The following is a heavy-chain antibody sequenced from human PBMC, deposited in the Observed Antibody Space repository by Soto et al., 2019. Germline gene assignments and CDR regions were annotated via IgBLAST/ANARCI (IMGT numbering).Heavy chain of an antibody. CDR1: GFSFSTSQVG. V-gene: IGHV2-5*02. Sequence: QITLDESGPTLVKPTQTLTLTCTFSGFSFSTSQVGVGWIRQPPGKAQEWLGLIYWDDDKRYSPSLRSRLTITKDTPKTQVVLTITNMDPLDTATYYCAHRPGGYMSGWDNGYFDYGGRGALVTVSS. CDR2: IYWDDDK. J-gene: IGHJ4*02. D-gene: IGHD6-19*01. CDR3: AHRPGGYMSGWDNGYFDY.